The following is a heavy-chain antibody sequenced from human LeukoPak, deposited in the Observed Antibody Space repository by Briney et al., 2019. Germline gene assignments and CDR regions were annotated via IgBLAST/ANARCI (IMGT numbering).Heavy chain of an antibody. J-gene: IGHJ6*02. CDR1: GGSFSGYY. CDR2: INHSGST. V-gene: IGHV4-34*01. Sequence: SETLSLTCAVYGGSFSGYYWSWIRQPPGKGLEWIGEINHSGSTNYNPSLKNRVTISVDTSKNQFSLKLSSVTAADTAVYYCARGRARTYYYGMDVWGQGTTVTVSS. D-gene: IGHD6-6*01. CDR3: ARGRARTYYYGMDV.